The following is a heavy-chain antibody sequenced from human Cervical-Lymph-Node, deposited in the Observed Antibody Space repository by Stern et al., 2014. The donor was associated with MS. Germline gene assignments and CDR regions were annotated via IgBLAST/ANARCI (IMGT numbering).Heavy chain of an antibody. CDR2: ISSGSATI. CDR1: GFTFSNYN. V-gene: IGHV3-48*02. Sequence: EVQLEESGGGLVQPGGSLRLSCAVSGFTFSNYNMNWVRQAPGKGLEWISYISSGSATIYYADSVRGRFTISRDNAKNSLYLQMNSLGDEDTAMYYCASIGYNPRGWGQGTLVTVSS. J-gene: IGHJ4*02. CDR3: ASIGYNPRG. D-gene: IGHD5-24*01.